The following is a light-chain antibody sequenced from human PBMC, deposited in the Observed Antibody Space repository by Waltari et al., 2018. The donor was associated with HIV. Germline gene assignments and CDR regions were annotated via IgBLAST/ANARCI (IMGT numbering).Light chain of an antibody. CDR1: SIDVGSYNL. CDR2: EVS. V-gene: IGLV2-23*02. J-gene: IGLJ1*01. CDR3: CSYAGSSTYV. Sequence: QSALTQPASVSGSPGQSITISCTGTSIDVGSYNLVSCYQQHPGKAPKLMIYEVSKRPSGVSNRFSGSKSGNTASLTISGLQAEDEADYYCCSYAGSSTYVFGTGTKVTVL.